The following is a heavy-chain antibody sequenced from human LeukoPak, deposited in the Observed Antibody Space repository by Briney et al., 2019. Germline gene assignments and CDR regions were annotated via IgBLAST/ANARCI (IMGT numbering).Heavy chain of an antibody. D-gene: IGHD3-3*01. J-gene: IGHJ5*02. CDR3: ARGLWSGFAWFDP. CDR1: GGSISSGTFY. V-gene: IGHV4-61*02. Sequence: PSQTLSLTCSVTGGSISSGTFYWSWLRQPAGKGLEWIGRIYSTGSTNYNPSLESRVTISIDTSKNQFSLRLSSVTAADTAVYYCARGLWSGFAWFDPWGQGTLVTVSS. CDR2: IYSTGST.